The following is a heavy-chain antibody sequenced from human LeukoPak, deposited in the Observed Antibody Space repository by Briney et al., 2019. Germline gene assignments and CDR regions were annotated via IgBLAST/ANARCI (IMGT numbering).Heavy chain of an antibody. CDR3: ARGPGYNWNYGFDY. J-gene: IGHJ4*02. CDR1: GYSISSGYY. Sequence: SETLSLTCTVSGYSISSGYYWGWIRQPPGKGLEWIGGIYHSGNTYYNPSLKSRVTISVDTSKNQFSLRPSSVTAADTAVYYCARGPGYNWNYGFDYWGQGTLVTVSS. CDR2: IYHSGNT. D-gene: IGHD1-7*01. V-gene: IGHV4-38-2*02.